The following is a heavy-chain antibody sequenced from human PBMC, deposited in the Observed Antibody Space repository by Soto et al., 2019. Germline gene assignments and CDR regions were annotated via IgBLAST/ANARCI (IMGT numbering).Heavy chain of an antibody. CDR1: GDSISSSNW. Sequence: SETLSLTCTVSGDSISSSNWWSWVRQPPGKGLEWIGEIYHSGSASYHPSLKSRVTMSVDKSKNQFSLQLNSVTAADMAVYYCARDSNKMDVWGQGTTVTVSS. CDR3: ARDSNKMDV. CDR2: IYHSGSA. J-gene: IGHJ6*02. V-gene: IGHV4-4*02.